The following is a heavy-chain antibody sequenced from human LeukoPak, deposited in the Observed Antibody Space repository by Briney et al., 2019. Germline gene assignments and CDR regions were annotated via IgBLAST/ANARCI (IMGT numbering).Heavy chain of an antibody. CDR3: ARATKTHNWFGP. J-gene: IGHJ5*02. CDR2: IYYSGST. V-gene: IGHV4-59*01. CDR1: GGSISSYY. Sequence: SETLSLTCTVSGGSISSYYWSWIRQPPGKGLEWIGYIYYSGSTNYNPSLKSRVTISVDTSKNQFSLKLSSVTAADTAVYYCARATKTHNWFGPWGQGTLVTVSS.